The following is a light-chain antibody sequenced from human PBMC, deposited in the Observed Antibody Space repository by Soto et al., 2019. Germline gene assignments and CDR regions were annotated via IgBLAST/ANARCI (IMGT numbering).Light chain of an antibody. CDR1: SSDVGGYNY. CDR2: DVS. Sequence: QSALTQPASVSGSPGQSITISCTGTSSDVGGYNYVSWYQQHPGKAPKLMIYDVSNRPSGVSNRFSGSKSGNTASLTISGLQAEVEADYYCSSYTSSSTVVFGGGPKLPVL. V-gene: IGLV2-14*01. J-gene: IGLJ2*01. CDR3: SSYTSSSTVV.